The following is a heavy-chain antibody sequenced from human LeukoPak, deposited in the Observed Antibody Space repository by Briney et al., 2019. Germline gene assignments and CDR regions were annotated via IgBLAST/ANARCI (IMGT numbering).Heavy chain of an antibody. CDR2: IYSSGST. Sequence: SETLSLTCTVSGGSISSYYWSWIRQPAGKGLEWIGRIYSSGSTDYNPSLKSRVTMSVDTSKDKFSLKLSSVTAADTAVYYCARDSGTTGEVKFDPWGQGTLVTVSS. CDR3: ARDSGTTGEVKFDP. D-gene: IGHD3-10*01. V-gene: IGHV4-4*07. J-gene: IGHJ5*02. CDR1: GGSISSYY.